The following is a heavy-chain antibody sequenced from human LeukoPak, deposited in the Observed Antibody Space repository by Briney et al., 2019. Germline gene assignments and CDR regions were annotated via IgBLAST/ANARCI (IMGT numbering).Heavy chain of an antibody. CDR3: ARGGGTYYEARFDY. Sequence: SETLSLTCSVSDYSISSTYYWGWIRQPPGKGLEWIGSIYHSGSTYYNPSLKSRVTISVDTFKNHFSLKLSSVTAADTAVYYCARGGGTYYEARFDYWGQGTLVTVSS. J-gene: IGHJ4*02. CDR2: IYHSGST. D-gene: IGHD1-26*01. CDR1: DYSISSTYY. V-gene: IGHV4-38-2*02.